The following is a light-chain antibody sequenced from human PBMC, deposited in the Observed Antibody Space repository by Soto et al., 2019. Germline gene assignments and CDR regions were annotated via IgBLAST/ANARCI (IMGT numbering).Light chain of an antibody. CDR3: AAWDDSLIDVL. Sequence: QSVLTQPPSASGTPGQRVTISCSGSSANIGSNTVNWYQQLPGTAPKLLIYDNNQRPAGVPDRFSGSRSGTSASLAISGLQSEDEADYYCAAWDDSLIDVLFGGGTKVTVL. CDR1: SANIGSNT. V-gene: IGLV1-44*01. CDR2: DNN. J-gene: IGLJ2*01.